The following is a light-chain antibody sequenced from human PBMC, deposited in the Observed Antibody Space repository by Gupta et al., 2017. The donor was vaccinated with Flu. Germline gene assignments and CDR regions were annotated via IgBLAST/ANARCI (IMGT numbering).Light chain of an antibody. CDR3: SSYTSSNSLE. CDR2: EVI. CDR1: SSDVGGYNY. J-gene: IGLJ3*02. Sequence: QSALTQPASLSGSPGPSITLSRTGTSSDVGGYNYVFCYQHHPGKAPKLMIYEVINRPSGVSNRFSGPTSGNTASLTISGLQAVDEADYYCSSYTSSNSLEFGGGTKLTVL. V-gene: IGLV2-14*01.